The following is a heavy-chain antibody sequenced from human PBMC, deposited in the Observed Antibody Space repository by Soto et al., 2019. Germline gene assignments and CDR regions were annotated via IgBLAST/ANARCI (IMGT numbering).Heavy chain of an antibody. D-gene: IGHD4-17*01. V-gene: IGHV4-34*01. Sequence: SETLSLTCAVYGGSFSGYYWSWIRQPPGKGLEWNGEINHSGSTTHNPSLKSRVTISVDTSKNQFSLKLNSVTAADTAVYYCARGRATVTYYFYYYMDVWGKGTTVTVSS. J-gene: IGHJ6*03. CDR3: ARGRATVTYYFYYYMDV. CDR2: INHSGST. CDR1: GGSFSGYY.